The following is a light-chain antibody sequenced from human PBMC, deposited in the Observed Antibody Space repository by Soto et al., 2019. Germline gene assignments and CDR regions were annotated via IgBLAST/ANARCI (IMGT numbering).Light chain of an antibody. CDR3: QQYGSSLIT. CDR2: DAS. J-gene: IGKJ5*01. CDR1: QSVSSY. V-gene: IGKV3-20*01. Sequence: EIMLTQSPATLSLSPGERATLSCRASQSVSSYLAWYQQKPGQAPRLLIYDASNRATGIPDRFSGSGSGTDFTLTISRLEPEDFAVYYCQQYGSSLITFGQGTRPEIK.